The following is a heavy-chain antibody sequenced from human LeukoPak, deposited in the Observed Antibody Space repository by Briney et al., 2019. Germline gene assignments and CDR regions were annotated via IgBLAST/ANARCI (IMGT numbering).Heavy chain of an antibody. CDR1: GGFITAYY. CDR2: VYYSGST. V-gene: IGHV4-59*01. J-gene: IGHJ4*02. Sequence: SETLSLTCTVSGGFITAYYWSWIRQPPGKGLEWIGYVYYSGSTEYNPSLRSRITISLEMSKQQFSLNLTSVTAADTAIYYCASNTGTVFDYWGQGAPVTVSS. D-gene: IGHD7-27*01. CDR3: ASNTGTVFDY.